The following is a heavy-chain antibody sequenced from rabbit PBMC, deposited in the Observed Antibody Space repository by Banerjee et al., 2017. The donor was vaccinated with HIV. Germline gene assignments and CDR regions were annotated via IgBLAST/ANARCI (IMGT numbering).Heavy chain of an antibody. Sequence: QSLEESGGDLVKPGASLTLTCTASGFSFSSSYNICWVRQAPGKGLEWIACIYADSSGSTYYASWAKGRFTISKTSSTTVTLQMTSLTVADTATYFCASGAGIYFNLWGPGTLVTVS. CDR2: IYADSSGST. CDR3: ASGAGIYFNL. J-gene: IGHJ4*01. CDR1: GFSFSSSYN. D-gene: IGHD4-2*01. V-gene: IGHV1S40*01.